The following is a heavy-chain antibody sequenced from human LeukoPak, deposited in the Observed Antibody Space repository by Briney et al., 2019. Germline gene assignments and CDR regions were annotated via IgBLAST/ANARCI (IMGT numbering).Heavy chain of an antibody. J-gene: IGHJ4*02. CDR1: GYTFTSYD. V-gene: IGHV1-8*01. D-gene: IGHD4-23*01. CDR3: ARGLIYSGNSAVGY. Sequence: ASVKVSCKASGYTFTSYDINWVRQATGQGLEWMGWMNPNSGNTGYAQKFQGRVTMTRNTSISTAYMELSSLRSEDTAVYYCARGLIYSGNSAVGYWGQGTLVTVSS. CDR2: MNPNSGNT.